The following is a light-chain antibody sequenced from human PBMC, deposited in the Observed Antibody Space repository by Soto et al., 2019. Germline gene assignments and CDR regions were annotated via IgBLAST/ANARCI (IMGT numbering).Light chain of an antibody. CDR1: SSDVGGYNY. CDR3: CSYAGSYTFYVV. J-gene: IGLJ2*01. CDR2: DVS. V-gene: IGLV2-11*01. Sequence: QSVLTQPRSVSGSPGQSVTISCTGTSSDVGGYNYVSWYQQHPGKAPKLMIYDVSKRPSGVPDRFSGSKSGNTASLTISGLQAEDEGDYYCCSYAGSYTFYVVFGGGTKLTVL.